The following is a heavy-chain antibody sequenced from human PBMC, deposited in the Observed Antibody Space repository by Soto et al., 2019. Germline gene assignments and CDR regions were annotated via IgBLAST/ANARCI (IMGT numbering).Heavy chain of an antibody. V-gene: IGHV4-59*01. D-gene: IGHD6-19*01. J-gene: IGHJ5*02. CDR2: IYYSGST. CDR1: GGSISSYY. CDR3: AREGGSGWYGNWFDP. Sequence: QVQLQESGPGLVKPSETLSLTCTVSGGSISSYYWSWIRQPPGKGLEWIGYIYYSGSTNYNPSLKGRVTISVDTSKNQFSLKLSSVTAADTAVYYCAREGGSGWYGNWFDPWGQGTLVTVSS.